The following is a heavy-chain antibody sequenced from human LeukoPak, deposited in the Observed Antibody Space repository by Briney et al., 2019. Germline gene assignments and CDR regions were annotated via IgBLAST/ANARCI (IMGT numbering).Heavy chain of an antibody. J-gene: IGHJ3*02. CDR1: GYTFTSYG. CDR3: ARDLGVDDAFDI. V-gene: IGHV1-18*01. Sequence: GASVKVSCKTSGYTFTSYGISWVRQAPGQGLEWMGWISAYNGNTKYAQNFQGRVTMTTDTSTSTAYMELRSLRSDDTAVYYCARDLGVDDAFDIWGQGTMVTVSS. CDR2: ISAYNGNT. D-gene: IGHD3-10*01.